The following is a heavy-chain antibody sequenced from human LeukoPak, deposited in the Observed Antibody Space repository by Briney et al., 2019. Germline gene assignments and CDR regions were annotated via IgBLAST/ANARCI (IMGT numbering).Heavy chain of an antibody. V-gene: IGHV3-66*01. CDR2: IYSGGST. CDR3: ARGNCSGTSCHTSY. Sequence: PGGSLRPSCAASGFTVSSNYMSWVRQAPGKGLEWVSVIYSGGSTYYADSVKGRFTISRDNSKNTLYLQMNSLRVEDTAVYYCARGNCSGTSCHTSYWGQGTLVTV. D-gene: IGHD2-15*01. J-gene: IGHJ4*02. CDR1: GFTVSSNY.